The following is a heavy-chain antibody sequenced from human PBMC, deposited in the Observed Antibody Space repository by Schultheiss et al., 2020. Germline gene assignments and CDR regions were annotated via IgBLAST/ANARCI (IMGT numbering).Heavy chain of an antibody. CDR2: INPNSGGT. D-gene: IGHD6-13*01. CDR3: ARGSSSWYFDY. V-gene: IGHV1-2*06. CDR1: GGTFSSYT. J-gene: IGHJ4*02. Sequence: ASVKVSCKASGGTFSSYTISWVRQAPGQGLEWMGRINPNSGGTNYAHKFQGRVTMTSDTSISTAYMELSRLTSDDTAVYYCARGSSSWYFDYWGQGTLVTVSS.